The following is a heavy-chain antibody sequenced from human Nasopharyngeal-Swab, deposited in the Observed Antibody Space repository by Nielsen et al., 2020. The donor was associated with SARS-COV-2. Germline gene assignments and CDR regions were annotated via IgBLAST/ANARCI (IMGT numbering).Heavy chain of an antibody. D-gene: IGHD1-26*01. CDR3: ATGNTWSYWIDY. CDR2: FDPEDGET. Sequence: ASVQVSCKVSGYTLAELSMHWVRQAPGKGLEWMGGFDPEDGETVYAQKFQGRVTMTEDTSTDTAYMELSSLSSADTAVYYCATGNTWSYWIDYWGQGTLVTVSS. V-gene: IGHV1-24*01. J-gene: IGHJ4*02. CDR1: GYTLAELS.